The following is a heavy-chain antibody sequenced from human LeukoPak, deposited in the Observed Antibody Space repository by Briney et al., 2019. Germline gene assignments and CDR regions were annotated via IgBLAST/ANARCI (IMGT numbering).Heavy chain of an antibody. V-gene: IGHV3-74*01. J-gene: IGHJ3*02. CDR1: GFSFTNAW. Sequence: GGSLRLSCEASGFSFTNAWMNWVRQAPGKGLVWVSRINSDGSSTSYADSVKGRFTISRDNAKNTLYLQMNSLRAEDTAVYYCARVPHDAFDIWGQGTMVTVSS. CDR2: INSDGSST. CDR3: ARVPHDAFDI.